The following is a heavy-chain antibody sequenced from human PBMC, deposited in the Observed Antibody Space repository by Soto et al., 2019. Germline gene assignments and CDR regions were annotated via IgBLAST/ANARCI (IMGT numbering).Heavy chain of an antibody. Sequence: SQTLSLTCVISGDSVSSNSAGWNWIRQSPSRGLEWLGRTYYKSKWNNDYALSVKSRITINPDTSKNQFSLHLYSVTPEDTAVYYCNGITCFPGMDVWGQGTPVTVSS. CDR1: GDSVSSNSAG. CDR2: TYYKSKWNN. J-gene: IGHJ6*02. CDR3: NGITCFPGMDV. V-gene: IGHV6-1*01. D-gene: IGHD3-10*01.